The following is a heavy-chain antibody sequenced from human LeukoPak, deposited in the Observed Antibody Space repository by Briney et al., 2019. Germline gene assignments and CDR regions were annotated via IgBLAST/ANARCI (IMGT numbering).Heavy chain of an antibody. J-gene: IGHJ2*01. Sequence: ASVKVSCKASGYTFTSYYMHWVRQAPGQGLEWMGIINPSGGSTSYAQKFQGRVTMTRDTSTCTVYMELSSLRSEDTAVYYCARDEGLRHWYFDLWGRGTLVTVSS. V-gene: IGHV1-46*01. CDR3: ARDEGLRHWYFDL. CDR2: INPSGGST. CDR1: GYTFTSYY. D-gene: IGHD4-17*01.